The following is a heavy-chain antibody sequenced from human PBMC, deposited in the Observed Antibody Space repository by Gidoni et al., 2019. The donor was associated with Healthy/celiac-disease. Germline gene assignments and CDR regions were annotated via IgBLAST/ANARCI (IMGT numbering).Heavy chain of an antibody. CDR2: IIPIFGTA. CDR3: ARVVWSGNGYSGYDLVLGY. D-gene: IGHD5-12*01. J-gene: IGHJ4*02. Sequence: QVQLVQSGAEVKKPGSSVKVSCKASGGTFSRYAISWVRQAPGQGLEWMGGIIPIFGTANYAQKFQGRVTITADESTSTAYMELSSLRSEDTAVYYCARVVWSGNGYSGYDLVLGYWGQGTLVTVSS. V-gene: IGHV1-69*01. CDR1: GGTFSRYA.